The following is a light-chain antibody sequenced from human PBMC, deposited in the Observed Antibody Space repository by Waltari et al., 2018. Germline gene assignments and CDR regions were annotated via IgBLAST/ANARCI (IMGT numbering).Light chain of an antibody. CDR3: QQGYRIPLA. Sequence: DIQMTQSPSSLSASVGDRVTITCPASQSINTYLNWYQRKPGEAPKLLIYGASTLESGVPSRFSGSGSGTDFTLTISSLQPEDFATYYCQQGYRIPLAFGPGAKVEMK. V-gene: IGKV1-39*01. CDR1: QSINTY. J-gene: IGKJ3*01. CDR2: GAS.